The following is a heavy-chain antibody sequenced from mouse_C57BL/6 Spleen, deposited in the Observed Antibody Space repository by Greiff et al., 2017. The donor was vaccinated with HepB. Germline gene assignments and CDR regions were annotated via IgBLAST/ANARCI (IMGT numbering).Heavy chain of an antibody. CDR3: ARSGSRLSPLAY. V-gene: IGHV1-55*01. Sequence: VQLQQSGAELVKPGASVKMSCKASGYTFTSYWITWVKQRPGQGLEWIGDIYPGSGSTNYNEKFKSKATLTVDTSSSTAYMQLSSLTSEDSAVYYCARSGSRLSPLAYWGQGTLVTVSA. CDR1: GYTFTSYW. J-gene: IGHJ3*01. D-gene: IGHD1-1*02. CDR2: IYPGSGST.